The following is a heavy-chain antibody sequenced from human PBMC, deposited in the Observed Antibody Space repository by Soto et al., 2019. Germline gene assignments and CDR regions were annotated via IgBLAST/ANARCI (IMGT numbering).Heavy chain of an antibody. V-gene: IGHV3-7*03. D-gene: IGHD3-10*01. CDR2: INQDATRQ. CDR1: GFSFSSYW. Sequence: GGSLRLSCAASGFSFSSYWMSWVRQAPGRGLEWVANINQDATRQSYVDSVEGQFSISRDNAKNSLYLQMNSLRVEDTAVYYCAKVGLFDGNKPITFEFWGQGTLVTVS. CDR3: AKVGLFDGNKPITFEF. J-gene: IGHJ4*02.